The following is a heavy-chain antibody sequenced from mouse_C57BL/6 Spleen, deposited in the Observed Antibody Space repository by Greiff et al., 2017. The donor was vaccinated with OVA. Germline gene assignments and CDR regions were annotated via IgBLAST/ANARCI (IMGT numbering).Heavy chain of an antibody. CDR3: ARKYYGSSYGFAY. V-gene: IGHV1-61*01. D-gene: IGHD1-1*01. CDR2: IYPSDSET. CDR1: GYTFTSYW. Sequence: QVQLQQPGAELVRPGSSVKLSCKASGYTFTSYWMDWVKQRPGQGLEWIGNIYPSDSETHYNQKFKDKATLTVDKSSSTAYMQRSSLTSEDSAVYYCARKYYGSSYGFAYWGQGTLVTVSA. J-gene: IGHJ3*01.